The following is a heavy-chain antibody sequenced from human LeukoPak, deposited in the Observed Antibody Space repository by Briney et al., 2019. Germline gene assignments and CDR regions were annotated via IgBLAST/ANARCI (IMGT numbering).Heavy chain of an antibody. Sequence: GGSLILSCAASGFTFSSYSMNWVRQAPGKGLEWVSSISSSSSYIYYADSVKGRFIISRDNAKNSLYLQMNSLRAEDTAVYYCAGGIGNYLPIDYWGQGTLVTVSS. CDR3: AGGIGNYLPIDY. J-gene: IGHJ4*02. CDR1: GFTFSSYS. CDR2: ISSSSSYI. V-gene: IGHV3-21*01. D-gene: IGHD4-11*01.